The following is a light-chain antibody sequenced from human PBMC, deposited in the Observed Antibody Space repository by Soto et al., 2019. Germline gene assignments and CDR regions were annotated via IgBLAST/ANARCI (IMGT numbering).Light chain of an antibody. CDR1: TLPRQY. V-gene: IGLV3-25*02. Sequence: ELRQPPSVSVSPGQTARITCSGDTLPRQYPYWYQQKPGQAPVLIINKNSERPSGIPERFSGSTSGTTVTLTISGVQAEDEADYYCKSADSSGAYVFGTGTTVT. J-gene: IGLJ1*01. CDR3: KSADSSGAYV. CDR2: KNS.